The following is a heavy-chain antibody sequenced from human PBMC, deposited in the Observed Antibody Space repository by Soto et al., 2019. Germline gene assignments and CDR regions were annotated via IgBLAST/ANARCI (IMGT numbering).Heavy chain of an antibody. J-gene: IGHJ6*02. D-gene: IGHD6-19*01. V-gene: IGHV1-2*04. CDR3: ARDDGSGWYDYYGMDV. CDR1: GYTFTGYY. Sequence: QVQLVQSGAEVKKPGASVKVSCKASGYTFTGYYMHWVRQAPGQGLKWMGWINPNSGGTNYAQKFQGWVTMTRDTSISTAYMELSRLRSDDTAVYYCARDDGSGWYDYYGMDVWGQGTTVTVSS. CDR2: INPNSGGT.